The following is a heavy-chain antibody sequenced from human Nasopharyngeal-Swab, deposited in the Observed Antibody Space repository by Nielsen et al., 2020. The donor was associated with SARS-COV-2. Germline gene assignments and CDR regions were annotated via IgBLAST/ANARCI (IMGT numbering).Heavy chain of an antibody. CDR2: INAGVGNT. J-gene: IGHJ4*02. V-gene: IGHV1-3*01. CDR3: ARWGALDYYDY. CDR1: GYTFSRYS. Sequence: ASVKVSCKASGYTFSRYSIHWVRQAPGQGLEWIGWINAGVGNTKYSQKFQGRVTLTRDTSASTTYMELSSLGSEDTAVYYCARWGALDYYDYWGQGTLVTVSS. D-gene: IGHD3-16*01.